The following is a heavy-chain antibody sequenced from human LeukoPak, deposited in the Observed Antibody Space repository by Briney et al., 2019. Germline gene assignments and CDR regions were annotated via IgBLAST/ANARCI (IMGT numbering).Heavy chain of an antibody. V-gene: IGHV5-51*01. D-gene: IGHD6-13*01. CDR3: ARLTSSWSFDY. CDR2: ISPDGSDT. Sequence: GESLKISCKGSGYSFTYYWIGWVRQMPGKGLEWMGIISPDGSDTRYSPSFQGQVTISADKSITTAYLQWSSLKASDTAMYYCARLTSSWSFDYWGQGTLVTVSS. CDR1: GYSFTYYW. J-gene: IGHJ4*02.